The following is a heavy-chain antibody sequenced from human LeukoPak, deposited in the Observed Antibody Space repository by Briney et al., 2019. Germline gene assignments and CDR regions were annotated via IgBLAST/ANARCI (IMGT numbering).Heavy chain of an antibody. CDR3: ARVYYGSGSSIDY. CDR2: IYYSGST. V-gene: IGHV4-59*12. D-gene: IGHD3-10*01. Sequence: SETLSLTCTVSGGSISSYYWSWIRQPPGKGLEWIGYIYYSGSTNYNPSLKSRVTISVDRSKNQFSLKLSSVTAADTAVYYCARVYYGSGSSIDYWGQGTLVTVSS. J-gene: IGHJ4*02. CDR1: GGSISSYY.